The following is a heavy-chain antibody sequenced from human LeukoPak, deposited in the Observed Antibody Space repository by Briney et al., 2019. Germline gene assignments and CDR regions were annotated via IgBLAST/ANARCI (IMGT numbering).Heavy chain of an antibody. CDR2: LYYTGST. CDR1: SGSISSYY. D-gene: IGHD3-22*01. V-gene: IGHV4-59*01. CDR3: ARVLPNYYDSSGYYYTSYYFDY. Sequence: SETLSLTCTVSSGSISSYYWSWIRQPPGKGLEWIGLLYYTGSTNYNPSLKSRVTISVDTSKNQFSLKLSSVTAADTAVYYCARVLPNYYDSSGYYYTSYYFDYWGQGTLVTVSS. J-gene: IGHJ4*02.